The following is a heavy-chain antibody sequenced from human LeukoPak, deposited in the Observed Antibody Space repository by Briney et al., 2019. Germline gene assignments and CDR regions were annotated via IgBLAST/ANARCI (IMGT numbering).Heavy chain of an antibody. CDR1: GGTFSSYT. D-gene: IGHD1-7*01. J-gene: IGHJ4*02. CDR3: AWQRLTGTYYFDY. CDR2: IIPILGIA. Sequence: ASVKVSCKASGGTFSSYTISWVRQAPGQGLEWMGRIIPILGIADYAQKFQGRVTITADKSTSTAYMELSSLRSEDTAVYYCAWQRLTGTYYFDYWGQGTLVTVSS. V-gene: IGHV1-69*02.